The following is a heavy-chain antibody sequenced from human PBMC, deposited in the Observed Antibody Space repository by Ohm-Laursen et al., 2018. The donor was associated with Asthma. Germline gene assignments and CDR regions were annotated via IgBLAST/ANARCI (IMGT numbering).Heavy chain of an antibody. Sequence: SQTLSLTCTVSVHSISSGGYYWSWIRQHTGKGLEWIGYIYYSGSTYYNPSLKSRVTISVDTSKNQFSLKLSSVTAADTAVFYCARDFWVQGNHYFDYWGQGTLVTVSS. V-gene: IGHV4-31*03. CDR3: ARDFWVQGNHYFDY. CDR1: VHSISSGGYY. D-gene: IGHD3-10*01. J-gene: IGHJ4*02. CDR2: IYYSGST.